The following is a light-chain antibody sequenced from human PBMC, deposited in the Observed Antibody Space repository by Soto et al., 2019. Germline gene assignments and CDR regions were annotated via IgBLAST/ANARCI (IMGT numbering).Light chain of an antibody. J-gene: IGKJ3*01. V-gene: IGKV1-39*01. CDR3: QQSYRTPRT. CDR2: AAS. CDR1: QSISSY. Sequence: DIQMTQSPSSLSASVGDRVTITCRASQSISSYLNWYQQKPRKAPKLLIYAASSLQSGVPSRFSGSGSGTDFTLTISSLQPEDFATYYCQQSYRTPRTFGPGIKVDMK.